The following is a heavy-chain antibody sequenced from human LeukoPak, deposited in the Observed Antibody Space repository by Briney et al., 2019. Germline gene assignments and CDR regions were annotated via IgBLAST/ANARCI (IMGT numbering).Heavy chain of an antibody. J-gene: IGHJ3*02. Sequence: PSETLSLTCTVSGGSISSYYWSWIRQPAGKGLEWIGRIYTSGSTNYNPSLKSRVTMSVDTSKNQFSLKLSSVTAADTAVYYCARGGPYDFWSGYYTDAFDIWGQGTMVTVSS. CDR3: ARGGPYDFWSGYYTDAFDI. V-gene: IGHV4-4*07. D-gene: IGHD3-3*01. CDR2: IYTSGST. CDR1: GGSISSYY.